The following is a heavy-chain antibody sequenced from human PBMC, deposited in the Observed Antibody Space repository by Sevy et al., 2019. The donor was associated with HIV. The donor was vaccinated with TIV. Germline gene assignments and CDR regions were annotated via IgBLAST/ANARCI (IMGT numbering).Heavy chain of an antibody. CDR2: LNPGSGNT. Sequence: ASVKVSCKATGYNFNTYTIHWVRQAPGQSLEWMAWLNPGSGNTNYTQQFRGRVTITRDTSARTVYMELTSLTSEDTAVYFCARDPYARRGFDYWGQGTLVTVSS. J-gene: IGHJ4*02. CDR3: ARDPYARRGFDY. V-gene: IGHV1-3*01. CDR1: GYNFNTYT. D-gene: IGHD3-16*01.